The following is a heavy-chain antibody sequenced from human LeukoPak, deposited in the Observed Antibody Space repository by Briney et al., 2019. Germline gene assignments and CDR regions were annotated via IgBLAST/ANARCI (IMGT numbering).Heavy chain of an antibody. D-gene: IGHD2-8*01. J-gene: IGHJ5*02. Sequence: SSETLSLTCAVYGGSFSGYYWGWIRQPPGKGLEWIGEINHSGSTNYNPSLKSRVTISVDTSKNQFSLKLSSVTAADTAVYYCARGAKWGGNWFDPWGQGTLVTVSS. V-gene: IGHV4-34*01. CDR2: INHSGST. CDR1: GGSFSGYY. CDR3: ARGAKWGGNWFDP.